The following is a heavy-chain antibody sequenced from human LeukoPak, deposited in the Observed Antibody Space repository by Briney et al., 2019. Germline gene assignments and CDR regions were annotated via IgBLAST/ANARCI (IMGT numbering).Heavy chain of an antibody. CDR2: IYSGGST. J-gene: IGHJ3*02. Sequence: PGGSLRLSCAASGFTVSSNYMSWVRQAPGKGLEWVSVIYSGGSTYYADSVKGRFTISRDNSKNTLYLQVNSLRAEDTAVYYCAKDFIYGGWGNAFDIWGQGTMVTVSS. CDR3: AKDFIYGGWGNAFDI. CDR1: GFTVSSNY. V-gene: IGHV3-66*01. D-gene: IGHD3-16*01.